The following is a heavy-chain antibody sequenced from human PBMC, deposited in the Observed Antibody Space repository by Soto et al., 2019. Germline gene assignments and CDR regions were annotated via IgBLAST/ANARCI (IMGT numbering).Heavy chain of an antibody. D-gene: IGHD3-9*01. CDR3: ARLEGLATISYYFDF. Sequence: QLQLQESGPGLVKPSETLSLTCSVSDDSINSDKYYWGWIRQPPGKGLEWLGSIYYRGNAYYNPSLHTRTTKTHGNPHSQFTLKLNSGTAADSAVYFCARLEGLATISYYFDFWGPGALVTVSS. CDR2: IYYRGNA. CDR1: DDSINSDKYY. J-gene: IGHJ4*02. V-gene: IGHV4-39*01.